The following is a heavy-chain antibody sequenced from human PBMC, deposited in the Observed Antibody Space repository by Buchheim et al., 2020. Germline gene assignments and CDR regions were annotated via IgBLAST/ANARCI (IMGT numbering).Heavy chain of an antibody. J-gene: IGHJ6*02. D-gene: IGHD3-10*01. CDR1: GFTFSSYS. CDR3: ARVHRGVIVEYYYYGMDV. V-gene: IGHV3-48*02. CDR2: ISSSSSTI. Sequence: EVQLVESGGGLVQPGGSLRLSCAASGFTFSSYSMNWVRQAPGKGLEWVSYISSSSSTIYYADSVKGRFTISRVNAKNSLYLQMNSLRDEDTAVYYCARVHRGVIVEYYYYGMDVWGQGTT.